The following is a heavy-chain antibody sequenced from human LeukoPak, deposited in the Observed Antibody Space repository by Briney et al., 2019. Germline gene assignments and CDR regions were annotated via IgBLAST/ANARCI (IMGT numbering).Heavy chain of an antibody. V-gene: IGHV3-30*04. CDR2: ISYDGSNK. CDR1: GFTFSSYA. J-gene: IGHJ4*02. Sequence: PGRSLRLSCAASGFTFSSYAMHWVRQAPGKGLEWVAVISYDGSNKYYADSVKGRFTISRDNSKNTLYLQMNSLRAEDTAVYYCARSASTFYDSSGHQFDYWGQGTLVTVSS. CDR3: ARSASTFYDSSGHQFDY. D-gene: IGHD3-22*01.